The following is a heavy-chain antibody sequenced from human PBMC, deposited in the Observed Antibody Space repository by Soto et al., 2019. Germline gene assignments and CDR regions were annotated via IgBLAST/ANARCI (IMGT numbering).Heavy chain of an antibody. V-gene: IGHV4-39*01. CDR2: IYYSGST. Sequence: QLQLQESGPGLVKPSETLSLTCTVSGGSISSSSYYWGWIRQPPGKGLEWIGSIYYSGSTYYHPSLKSRVTISVDTSKNQFSLKLSSVTAADTAVYYCARSCSGGSCYLAFDIWGQGTMVTVSS. CDR3: ARSCSGGSCYLAFDI. CDR1: GGSISSSSYY. D-gene: IGHD2-15*01. J-gene: IGHJ3*02.